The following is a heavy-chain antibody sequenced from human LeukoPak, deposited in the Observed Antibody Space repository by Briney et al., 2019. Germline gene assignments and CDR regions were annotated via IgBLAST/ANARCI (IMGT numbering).Heavy chain of an antibody. CDR2: IYHTGTT. V-gene: IGHV4-59*08. CDR1: GGSISGDY. J-gene: IGHJ4*02. D-gene: IGHD1-26*01. CDR3: VRHSASYCHY. Sequence: PSETLSLTCTVSGGSISGDYWSWIRQPPGKGLEWIGYIYHTGTTNYNPSLRSRVTISVDTPKSQFSLKLSSVTAADTSVYYCVRHSASYCHYWGQGTLVTVSS.